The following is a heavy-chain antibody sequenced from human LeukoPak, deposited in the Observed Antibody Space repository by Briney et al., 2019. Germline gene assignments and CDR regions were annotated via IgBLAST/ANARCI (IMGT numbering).Heavy chain of an antibody. Sequence: PSETLSLTCAVSDFSISSGYYWGWIRQPPGKGLEWIGNIYQSGSTYYNPSLKSRVTISVDTSKNRFSLWLSSVTAADTAVYYCARVGTNYGLAYRGQGTLVTVSS. CDR2: IYQSGST. CDR1: DFSISSGYY. J-gene: IGHJ4*02. CDR3: ARVGTNYGLAY. D-gene: IGHD4-17*01. V-gene: IGHV4-38-2*01.